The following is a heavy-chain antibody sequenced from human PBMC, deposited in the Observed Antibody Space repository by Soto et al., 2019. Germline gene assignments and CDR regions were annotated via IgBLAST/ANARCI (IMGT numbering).Heavy chain of an antibody. CDR3: ARDSTYYYDSSGYYIWFDP. D-gene: IGHD3-22*01. Sequence: PGGSLRLCCAASGFTFSSYSMNWVRQAPGKGLEWVSSISSSSSYIYYADSVKGRFTISRDNAKNSLYLQMNSLRAEDTAVYYCARDSTYYYDSSGYYIWFDPWGQGTLVTVSS. V-gene: IGHV3-21*01. J-gene: IGHJ5*02. CDR1: GFTFSSYS. CDR2: ISSSSSYI.